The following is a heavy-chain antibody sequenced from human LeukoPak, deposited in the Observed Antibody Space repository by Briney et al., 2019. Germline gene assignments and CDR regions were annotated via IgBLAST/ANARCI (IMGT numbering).Heavy chain of an antibody. J-gene: IGHJ6*02. V-gene: IGHV7-4-1*02. D-gene: IGHD6-19*01. Sequence: ASVEVSCKASGYTFTSYAMNWVRQAPGQGLEWMGWINTNTGNPTYAQGFTGRFVFSLDTSVSTAYLQISSLKAEDTAVYYCARVKAVAGRRPYYYYGMDVWGQGTTVTVSS. CDR1: GYTFTSYA. CDR3: ARVKAVAGRRPYYYYGMDV. CDR2: INTNTGNP.